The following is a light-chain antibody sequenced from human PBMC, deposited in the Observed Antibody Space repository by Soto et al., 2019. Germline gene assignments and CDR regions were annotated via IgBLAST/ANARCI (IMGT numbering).Light chain of an antibody. J-gene: IGKJ4*01. CDR3: QQYDNLRVPALGT. Sequence: DIQMTQSPSSLSASVGDRVTITCQASQDISNYLNWYQQKPGKAPKLLIYDASNLETGVPSRFSGSGSGTDFTFTISSLQPEDIATYYCQQYDNLRVPALGTFGGGTKVEIK. V-gene: IGKV1-33*01. CDR1: QDISNY. CDR2: DAS.